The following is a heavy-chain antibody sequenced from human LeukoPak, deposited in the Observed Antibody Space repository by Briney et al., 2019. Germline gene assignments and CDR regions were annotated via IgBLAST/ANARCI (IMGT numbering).Heavy chain of an antibody. CDR2: IRYDGSDK. CDR1: GIIFSVYG. V-gene: IGHV3-30*02. J-gene: IGHJ4*02. D-gene: IGHD2-2*02. Sequence: GGSLRLSCATSGIIFSVYGMHWVRQAPGKGLERMAFIRYDGSDKYYADSVKGRFTISRDNSKNTVYLQMNSLRAEDTAVYYCAKDQYRSLYYFDYWGQGTLVTV. CDR3: AKDQYRSLYYFDY.